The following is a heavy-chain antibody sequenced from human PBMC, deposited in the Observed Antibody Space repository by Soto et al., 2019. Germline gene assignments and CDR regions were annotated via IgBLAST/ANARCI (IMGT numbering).Heavy chain of an antibody. Sequence: ASVKVSCKASGYTFSSYFISWVRQAPGQGLEWMGWISAYNGNTNYAQKLQGRVTMTTDTSTSTAYMELSSLRSEDTAVYYCARRGYRYGQTVDYWGQGTLVTVSS. D-gene: IGHD5-18*01. CDR3: ARRGYRYGQTVDY. J-gene: IGHJ4*02. CDR1: GYTFSSYF. CDR2: ISAYNGNT. V-gene: IGHV1-18*01.